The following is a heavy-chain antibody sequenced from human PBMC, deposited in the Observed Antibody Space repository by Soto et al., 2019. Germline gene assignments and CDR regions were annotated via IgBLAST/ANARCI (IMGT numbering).Heavy chain of an antibody. J-gene: IGHJ4*02. CDR1: GYSFTSYW. D-gene: IGHD3-22*01. V-gene: IGHV5-51*01. CDR3: ARPENYDSSGYYGYHFDY. Sequence: GESLKISCKGSGYSFTSYWIGWVRQMPGKGLEWMGIIYPGDSDTRYSPSFQGQVTISADKSISTAYLQWSSLKASDTAMYYCARPENYDSSGYYGYHFDYWGQGALVPVSS. CDR2: IYPGDSDT.